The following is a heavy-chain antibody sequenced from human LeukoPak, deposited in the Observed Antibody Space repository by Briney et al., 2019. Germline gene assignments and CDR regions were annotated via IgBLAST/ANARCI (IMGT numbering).Heavy chain of an antibody. CDR3: ARAHCIASYYYVVDV. CDR2: IYIIGST. V-gene: IGHV4-4*07. J-gene: IGHJ6*04. CDR1: GGSIRSSY. D-gene: IGHD6-13*01. Sequence: SETLSLTRSVPGGSIRSSYWSWIRPPAGKGLGWMGRIYIIGSTNYNPSLTCRVTLSVDTSKNQSPLNLNSVTAAGTAVCYCARAHCIASYYYVVDVGGEGTTVTVPS.